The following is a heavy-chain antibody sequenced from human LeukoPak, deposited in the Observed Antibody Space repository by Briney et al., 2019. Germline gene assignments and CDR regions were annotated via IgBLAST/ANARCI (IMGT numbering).Heavy chain of an antibody. J-gene: IGHJ4*02. Sequence: GGSLRLSCAASGFTFSGSAMHWVRQAPGKGLEWVGRIRNKARNYATSYAASVGGKFTISRDDSRNTTYLQIISLKTEDTAVYYCTTAVAASDYWGQGTLVTVSS. CDR1: GFTFSGSA. CDR3: TTAVAASDY. D-gene: IGHD6-19*01. CDR2: IRNKARNYAT. V-gene: IGHV3-73*01.